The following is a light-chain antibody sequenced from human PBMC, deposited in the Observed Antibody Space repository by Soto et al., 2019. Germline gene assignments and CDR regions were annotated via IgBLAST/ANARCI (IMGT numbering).Light chain of an antibody. Sequence: EVGLTQSPGTLSLSRGERATLSCRASERIYSAYLGWYQQKPGQAPRLLIYGTSSRATGIPDRFSGSGSGTDFTLTISSLEPEDFAVYYCQQYGNSPITFGQGTRLRL. J-gene: IGKJ5*01. CDR1: ERIYSAY. CDR2: GTS. V-gene: IGKV3-20*01. CDR3: QQYGNSPIT.